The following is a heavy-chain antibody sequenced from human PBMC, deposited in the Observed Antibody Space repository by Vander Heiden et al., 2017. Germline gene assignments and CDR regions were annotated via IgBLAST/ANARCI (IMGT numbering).Heavy chain of an antibody. CDR3: ARALMKSAVATIPAFDI. D-gene: IGHD5-12*01. Sequence: GPVQQAGPGLGEASQNLSITCANPGDRVPSNSSPGTWIRQSPSRGLEWLGRTYYRSKWYSDYAVSVKGRITINPDTSKNQFSLQLNSVTPEDTAVYYCARALMKSAVATIPAFDIWGQGTMVTVSS. J-gene: IGHJ3*02. CDR2: TYYRSKWYS. CDR1: GDRVPSNSSP. V-gene: IGHV6-1*01.